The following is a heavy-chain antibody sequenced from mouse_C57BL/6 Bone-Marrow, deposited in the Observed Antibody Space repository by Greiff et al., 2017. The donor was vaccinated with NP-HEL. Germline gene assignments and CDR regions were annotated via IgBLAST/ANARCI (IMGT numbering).Heavy chain of an antibody. Sequence: EVKLVESEGGLVQPGSSMKLSCTASGFTFSDYYMAWVRQVPEKGLEWVANINYDGSSTYYLDSLKSRFIISRDNAKNILYLQMSSLKSEDTATYYCARVAWDWYYFDYWGQGTTLTVSS. CDR3: ARVAWDWYYFDY. J-gene: IGHJ2*01. CDR1: GFTFSDYY. V-gene: IGHV5-16*01. D-gene: IGHD4-1*01. CDR2: INYDGSST.